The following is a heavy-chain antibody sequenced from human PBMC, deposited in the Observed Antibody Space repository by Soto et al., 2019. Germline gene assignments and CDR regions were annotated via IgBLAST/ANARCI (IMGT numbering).Heavy chain of an antibody. D-gene: IGHD2-8*01. Sequence: PSETLSLTCTVSGGTITSDNYYWGWIRQPPGKGLEWIGSIYYNGGTYDNPSLKSRVAISVDTSKKHFSLRLRSVTAADTAVYYCARHVTNVDGKDRFDPWGQGTLVTVSS. CDR1: GGTITSDNYY. V-gene: IGHV4-39*01. CDR3: ARHVTNVDGKDRFDP. CDR2: IYYNGGT. J-gene: IGHJ5*02.